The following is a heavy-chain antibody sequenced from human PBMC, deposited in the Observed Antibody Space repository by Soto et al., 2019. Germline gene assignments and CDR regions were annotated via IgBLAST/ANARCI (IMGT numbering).Heavy chain of an antibody. J-gene: IGHJ4*02. CDR3: AKLPRTITMVRGVTEPDY. CDR1: GFTFSSYA. D-gene: IGHD3-10*01. Sequence: GGSLRLSCAASGFTFSSYAMSWVRQAPGKGLEWVSAISGSGGSTYYADSVKGRFTISRDNSKNTLYLQMNSLRAEDTAVYYCAKLPRTITMVRGVTEPDYWGQGTLVTV. CDR2: ISGSGGST. V-gene: IGHV3-23*01.